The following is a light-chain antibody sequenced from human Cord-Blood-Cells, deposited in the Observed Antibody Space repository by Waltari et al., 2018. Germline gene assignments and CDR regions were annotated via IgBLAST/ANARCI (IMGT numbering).Light chain of an antibody. CDR2: DVS. CDR3: SSYTSSSTL. Sequence: QSALTQPASVSVSPGQSITIPCTATSSDVGGYNYVSWYQQHPGKAPKLMIYDVSKRPSGVSNRFSGSKSGNTASLTISGLQAEDEADYYCSSYTSSSTLFGGGTKPTVL. J-gene: IGLJ2*01. V-gene: IGLV2-14*01. CDR1: SSDVGGYNY.